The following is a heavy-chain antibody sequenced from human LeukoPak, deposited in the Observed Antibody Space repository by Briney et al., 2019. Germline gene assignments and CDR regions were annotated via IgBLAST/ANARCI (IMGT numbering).Heavy chain of an antibody. V-gene: IGHV3-23*01. CDR2: ISGSGGST. D-gene: IGHD6-19*01. Sequence: PGGSLRLSCAASGFTFSSYAMRWVRQAPGKGLEWVSAISGSGGSTYYADSVKGRFTISRDNSKNTLYLQMNSLRAEDTAVYYCAKARRQWLSAFDIWGQGTMVTVSS. CDR1: GFTFSSYA. CDR3: AKARRQWLSAFDI. J-gene: IGHJ3*02.